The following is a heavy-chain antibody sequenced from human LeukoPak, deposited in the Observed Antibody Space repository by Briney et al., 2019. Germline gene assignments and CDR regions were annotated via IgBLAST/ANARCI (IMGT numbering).Heavy chain of an antibody. J-gene: IGHJ4*02. CDR1: GFTFSSYA. CDR3: AAKILGSAPFDF. CDR2: IGATGGLI. V-gene: IGHV3-23*01. Sequence: GGSLRLSCAASGFTFSSYAMSWVRQAPGNRLEWVSSIGATGGLISYADSVKGRFTVSSSEKTFYLQMNSLRAEDTAVYFCAAKILGSAPFDFWGQGTLVTVSA. D-gene: IGHD3-10*01.